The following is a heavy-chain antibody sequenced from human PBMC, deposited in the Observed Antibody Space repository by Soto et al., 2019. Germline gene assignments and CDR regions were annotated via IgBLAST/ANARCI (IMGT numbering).Heavy chain of an antibody. V-gene: IGHV4-59*01. D-gene: IGHD1-26*01. CDR3: ARLGGALHPLSALDI. CDR2: MSDSGGT. CDR1: GDFINNYY. J-gene: IGHJ3*02. Sequence: SETLSLTCTVSGDFINNYYWSWIRQPPGEGLEWIGYMSDSGGTRYTPSLKSRATLSGDTSKNLLSLIFFSVTAADTAVYFCARLGGALHPLSALDIWGQGTTVTVSS.